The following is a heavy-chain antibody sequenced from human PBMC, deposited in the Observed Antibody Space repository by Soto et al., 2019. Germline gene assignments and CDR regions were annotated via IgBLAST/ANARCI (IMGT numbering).Heavy chain of an antibody. V-gene: IGHV4-34*01. D-gene: IGHD4-17*01. J-gene: IGHJ4*02. Sequence: QMQLQQWGAGLLKPSETLSLTCAVYGGSFSGYYYYWIRQPPGKGLEWIGEINRSGRTNYNPSLKSRVTISVDTPKNQFSLTLSSVTAADTAIYYCARGGLTTVPPLTWGQGTLVTVSS. CDR2: INRSGRT. CDR3: ARGGLTTVPPLT. CDR1: GGSFSGYY.